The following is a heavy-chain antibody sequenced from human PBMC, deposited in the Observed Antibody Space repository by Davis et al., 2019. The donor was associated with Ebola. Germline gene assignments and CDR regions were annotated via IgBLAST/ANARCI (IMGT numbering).Heavy chain of an antibody. D-gene: IGHD3-16*01. CDR2: ISGSGGST. CDR1: GFTFSSYA. CDR3: AKVDYGDY. Sequence: PGGSLRLSCAASGFTFSSYAMNWVRQAPGKGLEWVSAISGSGGSTYYADSVKGRFTISRDNSKNTLYLQMDSLRAEDTAIYFCAKVDYGDYWGQGTLATVSS. V-gene: IGHV3-23*01. J-gene: IGHJ4*02.